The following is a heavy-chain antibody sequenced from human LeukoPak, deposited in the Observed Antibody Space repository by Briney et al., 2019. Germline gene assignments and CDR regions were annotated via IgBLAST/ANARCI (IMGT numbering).Heavy chain of an antibody. CDR3: ARDISPYYYDSSGYYYDALDI. V-gene: IGHV3-21*01. CDR2: ISSSSSYI. J-gene: IGHJ3*02. CDR1: GFTFSSYS. D-gene: IGHD3-22*01. Sequence: GGSLRLSCAASGFTFSSYSMNWVRQAPGKGLEWVSSISSSSSYIYYADSVKGRFTISRDNAKNSLYLQMNSLRAEDTAVYYCARDISPYYYDSSGYYYDALDIWGQGTMVTVSS.